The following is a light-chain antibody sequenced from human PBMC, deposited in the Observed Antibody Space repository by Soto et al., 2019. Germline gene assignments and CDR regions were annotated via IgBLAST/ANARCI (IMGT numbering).Light chain of an antibody. CDR2: ASS. V-gene: IGKV1-12*01. CDR1: QSISSW. Sequence: DIQMTQSPSSVSASVGDRVTLTCRASQSISSWLAWYQQKPGKAPKLLIYASSSLQSGVPSRFSGSGSGTDFTLTINSLQPEDSATYYCQQSDSFPLTFGGGTKVESK. J-gene: IGKJ4*01. CDR3: QQSDSFPLT.